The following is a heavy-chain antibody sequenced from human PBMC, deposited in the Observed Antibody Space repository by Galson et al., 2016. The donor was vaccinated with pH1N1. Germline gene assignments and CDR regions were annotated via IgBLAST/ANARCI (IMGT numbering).Heavy chain of an antibody. D-gene: IGHD3-22*01. Sequence: SVKVSCKASGGTFGSYGINWVRQAPGQGLEWMGGIIPIFNTVKYAQNFQGRVTITADESTTTAYMELSSLRSEDTAMYYCAREDYYDTDLSDWYFDLRGRGILLTVSS. V-gene: IGHV1-69*13. CDR1: GGTFGSYG. CDR3: AREDYYDTDLSDWYFDL. J-gene: IGHJ2*01. CDR2: IIPIFNTV.